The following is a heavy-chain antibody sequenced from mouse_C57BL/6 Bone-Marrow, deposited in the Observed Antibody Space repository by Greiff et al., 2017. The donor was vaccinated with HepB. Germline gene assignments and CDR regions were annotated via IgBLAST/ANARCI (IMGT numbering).Heavy chain of an antibody. D-gene: IGHD4-1*01. Sequence: VQLQQSGPGLVKPSQSLSLTCSVTGYSITSGYYWNWIRQFPGNKLEWMGYISYDGSNNYNPSLKNRISITRDTSKNQFFLKLNSVTTEDTATYYCARELGRRDYYAMDYWGQGTSVTVSS. CDR1: GYSITSGYY. J-gene: IGHJ4*01. CDR2: ISYDGSN. V-gene: IGHV3-6*01. CDR3: ARELGRRDYYAMDY.